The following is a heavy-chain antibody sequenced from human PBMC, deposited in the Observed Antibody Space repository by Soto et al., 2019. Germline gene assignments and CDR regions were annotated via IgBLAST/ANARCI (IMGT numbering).Heavy chain of an antibody. CDR1: GYIFIDSY. D-gene: IGHD1-26*01. V-gene: IGHV1-2*02. J-gene: IGHJ4*02. CDR3: ARAYSGSYF. Sequence: QVQLVQSGAEMKTPGASVKVSRKASGYIFIDSYMHWVRQAPGQGLEWMGWINPNSGGTKYAQKFQDRVTMTRNTSISAAYMELSRLTSDDTAIYYCARAYSGSYFWGQGTLVTVSS. CDR2: INPNSGGT.